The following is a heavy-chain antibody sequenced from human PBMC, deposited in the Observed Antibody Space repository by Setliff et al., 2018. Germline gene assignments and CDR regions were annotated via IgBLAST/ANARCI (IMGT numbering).Heavy chain of an antibody. CDR3: ARDHGVVPGVDYMDV. Sequence: AGESLKISCAASGFTFSDYGMNWVRQAPGKGLEWVACLSGGSSYIHYADSMKGRFTISRDDSKNSLYLQVNSLRAEDTGVYYCARDHGVVPGVDYMDVWGKGTTVTVSS. J-gene: IGHJ6*03. CDR2: LSGGSSYI. D-gene: IGHD2-15*01. CDR1: GFTFSDYG. V-gene: IGHV3-21*01.